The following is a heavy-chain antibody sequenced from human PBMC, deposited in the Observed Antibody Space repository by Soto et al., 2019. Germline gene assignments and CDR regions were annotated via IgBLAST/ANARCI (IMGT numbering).Heavy chain of an antibody. J-gene: IGHJ3*01. Sequence: QGQLQQSGPGLVKPSQTLSLTCAISGDSVSSDITSWNWIRQSPSRGLEWLGRTYYRSKWFHDYAASVKSRITINPDTSKNQFSLELNSITPEDTAVYYCARRNALDVWGQGTVVTVSS. CDR3: ARRNALDV. CDR2: TYYRSKWFH. V-gene: IGHV6-1*01. CDR1: GDSVSSDITS.